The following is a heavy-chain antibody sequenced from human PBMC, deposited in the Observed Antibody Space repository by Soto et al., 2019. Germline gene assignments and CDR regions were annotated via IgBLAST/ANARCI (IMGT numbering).Heavy chain of an antibody. D-gene: IGHD3-9*01. Sequence: QVQLQESGPGLVKPSQTLSLTCTVSGGSLSSGDYYWSWIRQPPGKGLEWIGYINDSGITYYNPSLKSRVTMSVDTSRNQISLHLTSVTAADTAVYYCARVWTAVYNWFDPWGQGTLVAVSS. J-gene: IGHJ5*02. V-gene: IGHV4-30-4*01. CDR1: GGSLSSGDYY. CDR2: INDSGIT. CDR3: ARVWTAVYNWFDP.